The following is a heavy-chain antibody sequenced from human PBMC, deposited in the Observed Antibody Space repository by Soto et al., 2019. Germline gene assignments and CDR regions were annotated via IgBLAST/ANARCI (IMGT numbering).Heavy chain of an antibody. D-gene: IGHD2-8*01. CDR2: INPKSGGT. CDR1: GYSFTDYH. CDR3: ARGDSTDCSNGVCSFFYNHDMDV. J-gene: IGHJ6*02. V-gene: IGHV1-2*04. Sequence: QVQLVQSGAEVKKPGASVKVSCKASGYSFTDYHIHWVRQAPGQGLEWLGRINPKSGGTSTAQKLRGWVTMTTDTSISTAPMELTRLTSAGTAIYYCARGDSTDCSNGVCSFFYNHDMDVWGQGTTVTVSS.